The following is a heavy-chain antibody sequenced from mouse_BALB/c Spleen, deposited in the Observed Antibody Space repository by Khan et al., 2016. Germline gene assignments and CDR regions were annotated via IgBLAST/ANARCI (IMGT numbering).Heavy chain of an antibody. CDR1: GYTFTSYD. V-gene: IGHV1-85*01. J-gene: IGHJ1*01. D-gene: IGHD1-1*01. CDR2: IFPGDGST. CDR3: ARLYVSTYWYFDV. Sequence: QVQLQQPGAELVKPGASVKLSCKASGYTFTSYDINWVRQRPEQGLEWIGWIFPGDGSTKYNEKFKGKATLTTDKSSSTAYMQLRRLTSEDSAVYFCARLYVSTYWYFDVWGAGTTVTVSS.